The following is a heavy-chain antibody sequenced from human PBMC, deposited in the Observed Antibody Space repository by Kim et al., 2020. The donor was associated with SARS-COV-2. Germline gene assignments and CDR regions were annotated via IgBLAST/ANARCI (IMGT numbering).Heavy chain of an antibody. Sequence: SETLSLTCAVYGGSFSGYYWSWIRQPPGKGLEWIGEINHSGSTNYNPSLKSRVTISVDTSKNQFSLKLSSVTAADTAVYYCARGGIAARLSYYYYGMDVWGQGTTVTVSS. J-gene: IGHJ6*02. V-gene: IGHV4-34*01. D-gene: IGHD6-6*01. CDR1: GGSFSGYY. CDR2: INHSGST. CDR3: ARGGIAARLSYYYYGMDV.